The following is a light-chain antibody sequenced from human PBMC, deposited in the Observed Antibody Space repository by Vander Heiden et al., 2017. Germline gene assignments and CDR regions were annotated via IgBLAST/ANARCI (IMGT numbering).Light chain of an antibody. J-gene: IGLJ3*02. V-gene: IGLV1-51*02. CDR1: GASIRNNY. CDR3: GSWDTSLSGGV. CDR2: ENY. Sequence: SVLTQLPSVSAPPRQKVTISCSGSGASIRNNYVSWYQQLPGPAPKLLIYENYKRPSGIPDRFSGSKSGTSATLSITGLQAEDEADYYCGSWDTSLSGGVFGGGTKLTVL.